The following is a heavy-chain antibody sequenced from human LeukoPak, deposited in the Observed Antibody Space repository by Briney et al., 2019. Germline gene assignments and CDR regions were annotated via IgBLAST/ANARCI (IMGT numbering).Heavy chain of an antibody. V-gene: IGHV3-21*01. D-gene: IGHD4-17*01. CDR2: ISSSSSYI. J-gene: IGHJ6*02. CDR3: VSLDGVYYYHMDV. CDR1: GFTFSSYS. Sequence: PGGSLRLSCAASGFTFSSYSMNWVRQAPGKGLEWVSSISSSSSYIYYADSVKGRFTISRDNAKNSLYLQMNSLRAEDTAVYYCVSLDGVYYYHMDVWGQGTTVIVSS.